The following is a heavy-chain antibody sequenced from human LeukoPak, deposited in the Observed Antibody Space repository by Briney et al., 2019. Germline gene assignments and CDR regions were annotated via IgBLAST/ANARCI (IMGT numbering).Heavy chain of an antibody. CDR3: ARDTAFSFDY. CDR1: GFTFSRFS. CDR2: ISGSSGNI. J-gene: IGHJ4*02. V-gene: IGHV3-48*01. D-gene: IGHD2-21*02. Sequence: GGSLRLSCAASGFTFSRFSTNWVRQAPGKGLEWVSYISGSSGNIHYADSVKGRFTISRDNAKNSLYLQMNSLRAEDTAVYYCARDTAFSFDYWGQGNLVTVSS.